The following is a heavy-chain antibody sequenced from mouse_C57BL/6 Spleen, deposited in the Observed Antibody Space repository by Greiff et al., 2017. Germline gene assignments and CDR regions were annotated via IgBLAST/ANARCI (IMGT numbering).Heavy chain of an antibody. Sequence: EVKLMESGEGLVKPGGSLKLSCAASGFTFSSYAMSWVRQTPEKRLEWVAYISSGGDYIYYADTVKGRFTISRDNARNTLYLQMSSLKSEDTAMYYCTRDVTTVVFDYWGQGTTLTVSS. CDR2: ISSGGDYI. CDR1: GFTFSSYA. V-gene: IGHV5-9-1*02. J-gene: IGHJ2*01. D-gene: IGHD1-1*01. CDR3: TRDVTTVVFDY.